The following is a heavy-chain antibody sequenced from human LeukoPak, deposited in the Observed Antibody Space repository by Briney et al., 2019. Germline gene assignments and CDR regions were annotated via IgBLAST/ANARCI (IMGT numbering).Heavy chain of an antibody. V-gene: IGHV3-13*01. CDR3: ARGSTTGTRTFDY. CDR2: IGTAGDT. Sequence: PGGSLRLSCAASGFTFSSYDMHWVRQATGKGLEWVPAIGTAGDTYYPGSVKGRFTISRENAKNSLYLQMNSLRAGDTAVYYCARGSTTGTRTFDYWGQGTLVTVSS. J-gene: IGHJ4*02. D-gene: IGHD1-1*01. CDR1: GFTFSSYD.